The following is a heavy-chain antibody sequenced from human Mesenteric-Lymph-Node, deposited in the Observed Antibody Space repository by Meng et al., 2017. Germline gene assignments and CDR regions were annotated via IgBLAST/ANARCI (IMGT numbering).Heavy chain of an antibody. CDR1: GGSFSGYY. CDR3: ARGRGYGDYGSLY. Sequence: QVQLQQWGAGLLKPSETRSLTCAVDGGSFSGYYWSWIRQPPGKGLEWIGEINHSGSTNYNPSLKSRVTISVDTSKNQFSLKLSSVTAADTAVYYCARGRGYGDYGSLYWGQGTLVTVSS. CDR2: INHSGST. J-gene: IGHJ4*02. V-gene: IGHV4-34*01. D-gene: IGHD4-17*01.